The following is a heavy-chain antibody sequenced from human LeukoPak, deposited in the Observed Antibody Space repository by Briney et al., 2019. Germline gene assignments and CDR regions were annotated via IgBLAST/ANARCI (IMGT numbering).Heavy chain of an antibody. Sequence: GASVKVSCKASGGTFSSYAISWVRQAPGQGLEWMGGIIPIFGTANYAQKFQGRVTITTDESTSTAYMELSSLRSEDTAVYYCASYGIRRVEYSSSPFDYWGQGTLVTVSS. D-gene: IGHD6-6*01. V-gene: IGHV1-69*05. CDR3: ASYGIRRVEYSSSPFDY. J-gene: IGHJ4*02. CDR1: GGTFSSYA. CDR2: IIPIFGTA.